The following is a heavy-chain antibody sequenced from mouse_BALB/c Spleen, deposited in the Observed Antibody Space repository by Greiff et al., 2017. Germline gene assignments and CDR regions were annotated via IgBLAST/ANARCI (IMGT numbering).Heavy chain of an antibody. CDR3: ARSHYYGFPAMDY. Sequence: QVQLQQSGAELARPGASVKLSCKASGYTFTDYYINWVKQRTGQGLEWIGEIYPGSGNTYYNEKFKGKATLTADKSSSTAYMQLSSLTSEDSAVYFCARSHYYGFPAMDYWGQGTSVTVSS. J-gene: IGHJ4*01. CDR2: IYPGSGNT. V-gene: IGHV1-77*01. D-gene: IGHD1-2*01. CDR1: GYTFTDYY.